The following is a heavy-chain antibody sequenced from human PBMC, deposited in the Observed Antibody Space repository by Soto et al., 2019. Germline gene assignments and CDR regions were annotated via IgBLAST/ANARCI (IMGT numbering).Heavy chain of an antibody. CDR1: GFTFSSYA. J-gene: IGHJ6*02. Sequence: WGSLRLSCAASGFTFSSYAMHWVRQAPGKGLEWVAVISYDGSNKNYADSVKGRFTISRDNSKNTLYLQMNSLRAEDTAVYYCARGYDFWSGYYYPYGMDVWGQGTTVTVSS. CDR2: ISYDGSNK. V-gene: IGHV3-30-3*01. D-gene: IGHD3-3*01. CDR3: ARGYDFWSGYYYPYGMDV.